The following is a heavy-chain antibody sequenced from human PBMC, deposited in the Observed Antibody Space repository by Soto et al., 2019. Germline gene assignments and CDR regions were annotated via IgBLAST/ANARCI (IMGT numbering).Heavy chain of an antibody. CDR2: ISGSGGST. J-gene: IGHJ3*02. D-gene: IGHD6-19*01. CDR3: AKAAGTDAFDI. CDR1: GGTCSSYA. Sequence: GGPLRLSWAASGGTCSSYARSWVRQAPGKGLEWVSAISGSGGSTYYADSVKGRFTISRDNSKNTLYLQMNSLRAEDTAVYYCAKAAGTDAFDIWGQGTMVTVSS. V-gene: IGHV3-23*01.